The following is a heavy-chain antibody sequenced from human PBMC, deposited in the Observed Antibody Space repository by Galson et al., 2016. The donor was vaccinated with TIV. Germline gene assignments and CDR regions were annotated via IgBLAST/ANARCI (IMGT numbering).Heavy chain of an antibody. CDR2: ISGSTISI. Sequence: SLRLSCAASGFTFTNYAMSWVRQAPGKGLEWVSAISGSTISIYYADSVKGRFTFSRDNFKNTLYLQMNRIRVEDTAVYYCAKWRTGRPPWGDFDSWGQGTLVTVSS. D-gene: IGHD6-6*01. CDR3: AKWRTGRPPWGDFDS. V-gene: IGHV3-23*01. J-gene: IGHJ4*02. CDR1: GFTFTNYA.